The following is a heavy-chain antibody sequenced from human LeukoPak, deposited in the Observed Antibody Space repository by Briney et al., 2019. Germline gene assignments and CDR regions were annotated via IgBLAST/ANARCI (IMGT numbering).Heavy chain of an antibody. V-gene: IGHV3-7*01. Sequence: PGGSLRLSCAASGFTFSNYWMTWVRQAPGKGLEGVANIKQDGSEKYYVDSVKGRFTITRDNAKNSLYLQMNSLRAEDTALYYCARTARTHYYDSSGYFYDWGQGALVTVSS. J-gene: IGHJ4*02. D-gene: IGHD3-22*01. CDR1: GFTFSNYW. CDR3: ARTARTHYYDSSGYFYD. CDR2: IKQDGSEK.